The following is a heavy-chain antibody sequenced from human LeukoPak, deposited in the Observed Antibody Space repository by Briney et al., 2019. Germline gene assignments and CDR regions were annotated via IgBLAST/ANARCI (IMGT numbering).Heavy chain of an antibody. CDR3: AKGIRGYSGLDFDY. J-gene: IGHJ4*02. CDR2: ILEDGSIQ. Sequence: PGGSLRLSCAASGFTFSNYMMHWVRQAPGKGLDWVAVILEDGSIQYYADSVKGRFTISRDNSKNTLYLQMNSLRAEDTAVYYCAKGIRGYSGLDFDYWGQGTLVTVSS. V-gene: IGHV3-30*04. CDR1: GFTFSNYM. D-gene: IGHD5-12*01.